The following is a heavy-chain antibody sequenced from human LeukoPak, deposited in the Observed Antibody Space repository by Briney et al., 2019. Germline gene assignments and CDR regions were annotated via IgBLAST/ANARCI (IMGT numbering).Heavy chain of an antibody. Sequence: GGSLRLSCAASGFTFDDYGMSWVRQAPGKGLEWVSGINWNGGSTGYADSVKGRFTISRDNAKNSLYLQMNSLRAEDTALYYCARESIAAAGTSYDYWGQGTPVTVSS. D-gene: IGHD6-13*01. V-gene: IGHV3-20*04. CDR2: INWNGGST. J-gene: IGHJ4*02. CDR3: ARESIAAAGTSYDY. CDR1: GFTFDDYG.